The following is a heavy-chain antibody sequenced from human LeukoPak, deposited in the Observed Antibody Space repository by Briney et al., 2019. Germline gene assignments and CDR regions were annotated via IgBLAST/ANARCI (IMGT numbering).Heavy chain of an antibody. Sequence: GGSLRLSCAASGFTFSSYSMNWVRQAPGKGLEWVSSISSSSSYIYYADSVKGRFTISRDNAKNSLYLQMNSLRAEDTAVYYCARDHAGGDYVGYFDYWGQRTLVTVSS. CDR3: ARDHAGGDYVGYFDY. V-gene: IGHV3-21*01. CDR2: ISSSSSYI. J-gene: IGHJ4*02. CDR1: GFTFSSYS. D-gene: IGHD4-17*01.